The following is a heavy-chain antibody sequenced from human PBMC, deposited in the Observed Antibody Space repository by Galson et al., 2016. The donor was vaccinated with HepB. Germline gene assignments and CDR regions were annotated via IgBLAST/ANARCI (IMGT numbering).Heavy chain of an antibody. D-gene: IGHD1-14*01. Sequence: SWIRQPPGKALEWIGYIYHSGAAHYNPSLKSRVTLSVDTSKNQFSLRLSAVTAADTAVYYCAREVITGTDDAFDIWGQGTMVTVSS. CDR2: IYHSGAA. CDR3: AREVITGTDDAFDI. J-gene: IGHJ3*02. V-gene: IGHV4-30-4*08.